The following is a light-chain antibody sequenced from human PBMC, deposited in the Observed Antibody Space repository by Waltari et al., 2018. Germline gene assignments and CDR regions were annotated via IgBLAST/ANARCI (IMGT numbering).Light chain of an antibody. CDR2: DDI. J-gene: IGLJ1*01. CDR3: QIWDTLSHHVV. V-gene: IGLV3-21*02. Sequence: SFVLTQPPSVSVAPGQTARLTCGGNHIARRSINWYQQKPGQAPVLVGYDDIDRPSGIPERLSGSKSGNTATLSITRVEAGDEADYYCQIWDTLSHHVVFGAGTKVTVL. CDR1: HIARRS.